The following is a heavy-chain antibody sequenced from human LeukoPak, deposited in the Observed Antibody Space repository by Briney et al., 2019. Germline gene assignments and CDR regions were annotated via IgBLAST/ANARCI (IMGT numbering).Heavy chain of an antibody. CDR2: IYYSGTT. V-gene: IGHV4-59*08. D-gene: IGHD2-2*01. CDR1: GDSISSSY. CDR3: ARRHCSSTTCYFDY. Sequence: PSETLSLTCTVSGDSISSSYWSWIRQSPGKGLEWIGYIYYSGTTYCNPSLKSRVAVSVDTSKNQFSLKLGSVTAADTAVYYCARRHCSSTTCYFDYWGQGALVTVSS. J-gene: IGHJ4*02.